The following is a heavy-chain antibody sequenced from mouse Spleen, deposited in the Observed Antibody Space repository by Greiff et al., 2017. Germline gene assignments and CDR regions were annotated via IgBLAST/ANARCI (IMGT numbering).Heavy chain of an antibody. Sequence: EVQRVESEGGLVQPGSSMKLSCTASGFTFSDYYMAWVRQVPEKGLEWVANINYDGSSTYYLDSLKSRFIISRDNAKNILYLQMSSLKSEDTATYYCARDRGYYGDYPFDYWGQGTTLTVSS. CDR2: INYDGSST. CDR1: GFTFSDYY. J-gene: IGHJ2*01. D-gene: IGHD2-13*01. V-gene: IGHV5-16*01. CDR3: ARDRGYYGDYPFDY.